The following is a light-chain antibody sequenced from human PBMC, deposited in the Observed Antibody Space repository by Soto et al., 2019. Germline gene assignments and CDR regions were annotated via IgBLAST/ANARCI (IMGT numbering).Light chain of an antibody. Sequence: DIQMTQSPSSLSASVGDRVTITCRASQSISSYLSWYQQKSGKAPKLLIYDASTLQSGVPSRFSGSGSGTDFTLTISSLQPEDFATYYCQQSYSSPRTFAQGPKVDIK. CDR2: DAS. V-gene: IGKV1-39*01. CDR3: QQSYSSPRT. J-gene: IGKJ1*01. CDR1: QSISSY.